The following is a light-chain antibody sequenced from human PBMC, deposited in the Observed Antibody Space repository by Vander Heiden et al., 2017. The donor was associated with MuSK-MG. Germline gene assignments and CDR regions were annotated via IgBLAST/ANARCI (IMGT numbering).Light chain of an antibody. J-gene: IGKJ5*01. CDR2: ATS. V-gene: IGKV1-39*01. Sequence: DIQMTQSPSSLSASVGDKVTITCRPSQTISNYLQWYQQKPGRAPELLIYATSNLQSGVPSRFSGSGSGTAFSLTISRLQPEDFATYYCQQSDVSPSTFGQGTRMEIK. CDR1: QTISNY. CDR3: QQSDVSPST.